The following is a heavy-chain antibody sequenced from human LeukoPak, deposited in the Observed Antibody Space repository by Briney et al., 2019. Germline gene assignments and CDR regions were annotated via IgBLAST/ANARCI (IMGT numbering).Heavy chain of an antibody. CDR1: GFTFGDYA. Sequence: GGSLRLSCTASGFTFGDYAMSWVRQAPGKGLEWVSVIYSGGSTYYADSVKGRFTISRDNSKNTLYLQMNSLRAEDTAVYYCASGSGSYRTPYYYMDVWGTGTTVTVSS. D-gene: IGHD3-10*01. J-gene: IGHJ6*03. CDR3: ASGSGSYRTPYYYMDV. CDR2: IYSGGST. V-gene: IGHV3-53*01.